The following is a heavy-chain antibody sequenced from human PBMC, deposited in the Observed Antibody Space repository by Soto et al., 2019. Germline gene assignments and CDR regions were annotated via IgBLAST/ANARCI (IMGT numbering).Heavy chain of an antibody. J-gene: IGHJ4*02. V-gene: IGHV3-23*03. CDR2: INNSGSYT. D-gene: IGHD3-16*01. CDR1: GFTFTNYA. CDR3: AKDYYDHVWGTFDY. Sequence: EVQLLESGGGLVQPGGSLRLSCGVSGFTFTNYAMTWVRQTPRQGLEWVSVINNSGSYTLYADSVQGRFTISRDNSKNTLWLQMNSLRADDTGIYYCAKDYYDHVWGTFDYWGQGRLVTVSA.